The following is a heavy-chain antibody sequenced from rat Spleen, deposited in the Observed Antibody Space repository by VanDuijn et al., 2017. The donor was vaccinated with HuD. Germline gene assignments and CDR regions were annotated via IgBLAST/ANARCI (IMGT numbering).Heavy chain of an antibody. V-gene: IGHV2-43*01. CDR2: IWTVGST. CDR3: ARGGLQWD. CDR1: GFSLTSYH. D-gene: IGHD1-1*01. Sequence: QVQLKESGPGLVQPSQTLSLTCTVSGFSLTSYHVSWVRQPPGKGLEWMGVIWTVGSTAYNSLLKSRLSISRDTSKSQVFLKKNSLQTEDTATYYCARGGLQWDWGQGVMVTVSS. J-gene: IGHJ2*01.